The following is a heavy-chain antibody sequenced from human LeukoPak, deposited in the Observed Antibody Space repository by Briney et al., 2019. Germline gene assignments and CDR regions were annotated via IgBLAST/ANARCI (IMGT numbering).Heavy chain of an antibody. CDR3: ARTPLITRGLILYYFDY. V-gene: IGHV4-39*01. CDR1: GDSISSSNYY. J-gene: IGHJ4*02. Sequence: PSETLSLTCTVSGDSISSSNYYWGWIRQPPGKGLEWIGSIYYSGSTYYNPSLKSRVTISVDTSKNQFSLKLSSVTAADTAVYYCARTPLITRGLILYYFDYWGQGTLVTVSS. D-gene: IGHD3-16*01. CDR2: IYYSGST.